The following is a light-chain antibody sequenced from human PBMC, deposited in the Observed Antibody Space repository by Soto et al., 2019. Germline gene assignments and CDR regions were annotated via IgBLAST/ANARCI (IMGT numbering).Light chain of an antibody. V-gene: IGLV2-8*01. CDR1: STDVGYHNY. CDR3: CSYAGSNTFTYV. J-gene: IGLJ1*01. CDR2: EVS. Sequence: QSALTQPPSASGSPGQSDTISCTGTSTDVGYHNYVSWYQQHPAKAPKLIIYEVSKRPSGVPDRFSGSKSGNTASLTVSGLQAEDEAEYYCCSYAGSNTFTYVVGTGTKVTVL.